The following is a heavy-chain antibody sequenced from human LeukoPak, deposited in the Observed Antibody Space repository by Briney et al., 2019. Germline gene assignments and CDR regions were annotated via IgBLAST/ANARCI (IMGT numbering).Heavy chain of an antibody. V-gene: IGHV3-23*01. CDR2: ISGSGGST. CDR3: AKWEVAGTYYDFRSGYYKGYFDY. J-gene: IGHJ4*02. CDR1: GFTFSSYA. D-gene: IGHD3-3*01. Sequence: GGSLRLSCAASGFTFSSYAMSWVRQAPGKGLEWVSAISGSGGSTYYADSVKGRFTISRDNSKNTLYLQMNSLRAEDTAVYYCAKWEVAGTYYDFRSGYYKGYFDYWGQGTLVTASS.